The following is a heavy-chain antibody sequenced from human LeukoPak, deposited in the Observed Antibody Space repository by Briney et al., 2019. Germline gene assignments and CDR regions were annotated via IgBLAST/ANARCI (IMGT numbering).Heavy chain of an antibody. Sequence: GGSLRRSCAASGFTFSSYAMSWVRQAPGKGLEWVSAISGSGGSTYYADSVKGRFTISRDNSKNTLYLQMNSLRAEDTAVYYCAKDPIWAVAGLLDNWFDPWGQGTLVTVSS. V-gene: IGHV3-23*01. CDR3: AKDPIWAVAGLLDNWFDP. CDR1: GFTFSSYA. J-gene: IGHJ5*02. CDR2: ISGSGGST. D-gene: IGHD6-19*01.